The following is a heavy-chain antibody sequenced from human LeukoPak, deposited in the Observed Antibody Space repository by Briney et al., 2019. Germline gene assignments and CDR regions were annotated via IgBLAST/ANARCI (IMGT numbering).Heavy chain of an antibody. CDR3: ARDPVAGPDAFDI. Sequence: GGSLRLSCAASGFTFSSYWMHWVRQAPGKGLVWVSRINSDGSSTSYADSVKGRFTISRDDAKNTLYLQMNSLRAEDTAVYYCARDPVAGPDAFDIWGQGTMVTVSS. CDR2: INSDGSST. CDR1: GFTFSSYW. V-gene: IGHV3-74*01. D-gene: IGHD6-19*01. J-gene: IGHJ3*02.